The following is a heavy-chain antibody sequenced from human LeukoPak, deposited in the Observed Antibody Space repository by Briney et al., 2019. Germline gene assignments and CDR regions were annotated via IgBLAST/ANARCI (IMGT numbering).Heavy chain of an antibody. CDR3: VTVGMTSIWSYLRFDP. CDR1: GFTFSTNS. V-gene: IGHV3-64D*08. CDR2: ITSNGGST. D-gene: IGHD1-26*01. J-gene: IGHJ5*02. Sequence: GGSLRLSCSASGFTFSTNSMHWVRQAPGKGLEFVSAITSNGGSTYYADSVKGRFTISRDNSKNTLYLQMSSLRAEDTAVYYCVTVGMTSIWSYLRFDPRGQGTLVYVSS.